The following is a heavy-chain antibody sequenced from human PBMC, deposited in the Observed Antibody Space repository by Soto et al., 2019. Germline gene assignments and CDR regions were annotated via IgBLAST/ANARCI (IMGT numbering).Heavy chain of an antibody. J-gene: IGHJ5*02. D-gene: IGHD3-22*01. V-gene: IGHV1-69*13. CDR1: GGTFSSYA. CDR2: IIPIFGTA. CDR3: ARGLDYYDSSGPYNWFDP. Sequence: GASVKVSCKASGGTFSSYAISWVRQAPGQGLEWMGGIIPIFGTANYAQKFQGRVTITADESTSTAYMELSSLRSEDTAVYYCARGLDYYDSSGPYNWFDPWGQGTLVTVSS.